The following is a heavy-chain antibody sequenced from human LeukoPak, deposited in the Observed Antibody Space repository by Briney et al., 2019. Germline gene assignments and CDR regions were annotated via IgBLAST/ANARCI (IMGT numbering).Heavy chain of an antibody. CDR1: GFSLSTSGMR. CDR2: IDWDDDK. V-gene: IGHV2-70*04. CDR3: ARISGDYGSGSDDGHYYYYYYIDV. Sequence: ESGPTLVNPTQTLTLTCTFSGFSLSTSGMRVSWIRQPPGKALEWLARIDWDDDKFYSTSLKTRLTISKDTSKNQVVLTMTNMDPADTATYYCARISGDYGSGSDDGHYYYYYYIDVWGKGTTVTFSS. D-gene: IGHD3-10*01. J-gene: IGHJ6*03.